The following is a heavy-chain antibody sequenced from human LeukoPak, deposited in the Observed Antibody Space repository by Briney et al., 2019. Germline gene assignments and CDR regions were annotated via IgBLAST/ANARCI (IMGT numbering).Heavy chain of an antibody. CDR1: GFTFSSYG. CDR3: AKVEGSSWPIIDY. J-gene: IGHJ4*02. D-gene: IGHD6-13*01. V-gene: IGHV3-30*18. CDR2: ISYDGSNK. Sequence: GRSLRLSCAASGFTFSSYGMHWVRQAPGKGLEWVAVISYDGSNKYYADSVKGRFTISRDNSKNTLYLQMNSLRAEDTAVYYCAKVEGSSWPIIDYWGQGTLVTVSS.